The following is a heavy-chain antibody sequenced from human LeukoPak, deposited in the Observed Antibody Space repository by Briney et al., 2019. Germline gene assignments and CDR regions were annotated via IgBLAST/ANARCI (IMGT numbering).Heavy chain of an antibody. D-gene: IGHD5-18*01. J-gene: IGHJ4*02. CDR3: ARTGYNYGTPLND. CDR1: GFTFSSYS. CDR2: ITYIDGST. Sequence: PGGSLRLSCAASGFTFSSYSMNWVRQAPGKGLEWVSGITYIDGSTYYADSVKGRFTISRDNSKNTLYLQMNSLRAEDTAVYYCARTGYNYGTPLNDWGQGTLVTVSS. V-gene: IGHV3-23*01.